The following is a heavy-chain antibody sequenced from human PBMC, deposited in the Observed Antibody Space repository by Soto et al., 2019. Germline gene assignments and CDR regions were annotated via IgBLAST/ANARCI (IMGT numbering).Heavy chain of an antibody. V-gene: IGHV3-23*01. D-gene: IGHD3-16*01. Sequence: LRLSCAASGFTFSSYAMSWVRQAPGKGLEWVSAISGSGGSTYYADSVKGRFTISRDNSKNTLYLQMNSLRAEDTAVYYCAGGGVARYYYYGMDVWGQGTTVTVSS. J-gene: IGHJ6*02. CDR1: GFTFSSYA. CDR2: ISGSGGST. CDR3: AGGGVARYYYYGMDV.